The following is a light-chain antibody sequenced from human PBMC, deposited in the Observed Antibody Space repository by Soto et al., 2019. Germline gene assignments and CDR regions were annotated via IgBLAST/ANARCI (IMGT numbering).Light chain of an antibody. CDR2: AAS. Sequence: DIQMTQSPSSLSASVGDRVTITCRASQSISSYLNWYQQKPGKAPKLLIYAASSLQSGVTSKFSGSGSGTDFTLTISSPQPEDFATDYCQQSYTTPPLFDQGNKLEI. CDR3: QQSYTTPPL. V-gene: IGKV1-39*01. CDR1: QSISSY. J-gene: IGKJ2*01.